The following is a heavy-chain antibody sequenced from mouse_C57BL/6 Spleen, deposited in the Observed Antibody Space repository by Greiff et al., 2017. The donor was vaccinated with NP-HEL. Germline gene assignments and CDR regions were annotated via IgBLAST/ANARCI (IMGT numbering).Heavy chain of an antibody. Sequence: QVQLQQSGPELVKPGASVKISCKASGYAFSSSWMNWVKQRPGKGLEWIGRIYPGDGDTNYNGKFKGKATLTADKSSSTAYMQLSSLTSEDSAVYFCARKRGITTVGDYAMDYWGQGTSVTVSS. CDR2: IYPGDGDT. V-gene: IGHV1-82*01. CDR3: ARKRGITTVGDYAMDY. CDR1: GYAFSSSW. J-gene: IGHJ4*01. D-gene: IGHD1-1*01.